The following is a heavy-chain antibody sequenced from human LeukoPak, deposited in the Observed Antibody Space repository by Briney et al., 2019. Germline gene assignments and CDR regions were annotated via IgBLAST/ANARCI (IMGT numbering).Heavy chain of an antibody. CDR2: VTGSGSAT. CDR3: ARVAAAAGY. Sequence: GGSLRLSCAASGFTFNSYAMSWVRQASGKGLEWVSTVTGSGSATYYADSVKGRFIISRDNSKNTLYLQMNSLRAEDTAVYYCARVAAAAGYWGQGTLVTVSS. D-gene: IGHD6-13*01. CDR1: GFTFNSYA. J-gene: IGHJ4*02. V-gene: IGHV3-23*01.